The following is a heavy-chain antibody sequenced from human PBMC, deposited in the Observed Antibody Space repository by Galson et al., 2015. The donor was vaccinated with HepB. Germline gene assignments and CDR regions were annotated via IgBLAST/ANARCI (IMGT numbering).Heavy chain of an antibody. CDR3: ARDGCSSTSCRTYYFDY. Sequence: SVKVSCKASGGTFSSYAISWVRQAPGQGLEWMGGIIPIFGTANYAQKFQGRVTITADESTSTAYMELSSLRSEDTAVYYCARDGCSSTSCRTYYFDYWGQGTLVTVSS. CDR2: IIPIFGTA. J-gene: IGHJ4*02. CDR1: GGTFSSYA. D-gene: IGHD2-2*01. V-gene: IGHV1-69*13.